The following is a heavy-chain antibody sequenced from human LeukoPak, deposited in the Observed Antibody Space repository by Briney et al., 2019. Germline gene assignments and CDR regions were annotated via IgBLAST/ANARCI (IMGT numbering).Heavy chain of an antibody. D-gene: IGHD4-17*01. CDR1: GFTFNSYS. Sequence: PGGSLRLSCAASGFTFNSYSMNWVRQAPGKGLEWVSSISSSSSYIYYADSVKGRFTISRDNAKNSLYLQMNSLRAEDTAVYYCALGDYGAPFDYWGQGTLVTVSS. CDR3: ALGDYGAPFDY. CDR2: ISSSSSYI. J-gene: IGHJ4*02. V-gene: IGHV3-21*01.